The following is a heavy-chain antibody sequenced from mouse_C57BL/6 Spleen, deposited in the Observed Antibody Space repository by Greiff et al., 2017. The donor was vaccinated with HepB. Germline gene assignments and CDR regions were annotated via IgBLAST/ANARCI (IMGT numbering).Heavy chain of an antibody. D-gene: IGHD2-1*01. V-gene: IGHV1-52*01. CDR1: GYTFTSYW. CDR2: IDPSDSET. J-gene: IGHJ3*01. Sequence: VQLQQPGAELVRPGSSVKLSCKASGYTFTSYWMHWVKQRPIQGLEWIGNIDPSDSETYYNQKFKDKATLTVDKSSSTAYMQLRSLTSEDSAVYYCATSVTGFAYWGQGTLVTVSA. CDR3: ATSVTGFAY.